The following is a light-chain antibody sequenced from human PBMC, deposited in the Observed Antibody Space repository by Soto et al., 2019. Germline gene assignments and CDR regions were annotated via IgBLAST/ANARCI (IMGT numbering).Light chain of an antibody. V-gene: IGLV3-21*02. Sequence: SYELTQPPSVSVAPGQTARITCGGNNIGSKSVHWYQQKPGQAPVLVVYDDSDRPSGIPERFSGSNSGNTATLTISRVDAGDEADYYCQVWDSSSDHPEVFGTGTKLTVL. J-gene: IGLJ1*01. CDR3: QVWDSSSDHPEV. CDR1: NIGSKS. CDR2: DDS.